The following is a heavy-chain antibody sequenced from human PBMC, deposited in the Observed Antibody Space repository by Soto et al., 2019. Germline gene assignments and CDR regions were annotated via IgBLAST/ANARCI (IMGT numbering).Heavy chain of an antibody. CDR1: GYTSTGYY. CDR2: INPNSGGT. CDR3: ARDSITYDAFDI. V-gene: IGHV1-2*02. Sequence: ASVKVSCKASGYTSTGYYMHWVRQAPGQGLEWMGWINPNSGGTNYAQKFQGRVTMTRDTSISTAYMELSRLRSDDTAVYYCARDSITYDAFDIWGQGTMVTVSS. J-gene: IGHJ3*02. D-gene: IGHD5-12*01.